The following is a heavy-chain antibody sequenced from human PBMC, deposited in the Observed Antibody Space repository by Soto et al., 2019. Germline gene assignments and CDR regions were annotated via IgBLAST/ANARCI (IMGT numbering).Heavy chain of an antibody. CDR3: ARDGGRHSGGIDY. D-gene: IGHD1-26*01. V-gene: IGHV1-69*13. J-gene: IGHJ4*02. CDR1: GGTFSSYS. Sequence: SVKVSCKASGGTFSSYSINWVRQAPGQGLEWMGEIIPIFGTANYAQKFQGRVTITADESTSTAYMELSSLRSEDTAVYYCARDGGRHSGGIDYWGQGTLVTAPQ. CDR2: IIPIFGTA.